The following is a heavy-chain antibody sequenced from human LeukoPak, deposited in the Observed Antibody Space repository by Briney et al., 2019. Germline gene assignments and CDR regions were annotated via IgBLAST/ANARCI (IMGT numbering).Heavy chain of an antibody. CDR3: ARDGQQLAPYAMDV. CDR2: IWYDGSNK. CDR1: GFRFGSHA. V-gene: IGHV3-33*01. J-gene: IGHJ6*02. D-gene: IGHD6-13*01. Sequence: GGSLRLSCAASGFRFGSHAVHWVRQAPGKGLEWLAQIWYDGSNKYYVDSVKGRFTTSRDNSKNTVYLQMNSLRAEDTAVYFCARDGQQLAPYAMDVWGQGTRSPSH.